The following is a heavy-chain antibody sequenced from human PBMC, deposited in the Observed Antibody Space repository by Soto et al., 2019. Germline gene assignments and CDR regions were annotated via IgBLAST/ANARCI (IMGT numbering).Heavy chain of an antibody. D-gene: IGHD3-22*01. CDR3: TAAPVGYDSSGYYYYYRMDV. Sequence: PGGSLRLSCAASGFTFNNAWMSWVREAPGKGLEWVGRIKTKTYGWTRDYAAPVKGTFTISSDESKKTLYLQMNSLKTEDTADYYCTAAPVGYDSSGYYYYYRMDVWGQGTTATVSS. V-gene: IGHV3-15*01. J-gene: IGHJ6*02. CDR1: GFTFNNAW. CDR2: IKTKTYGWTR.